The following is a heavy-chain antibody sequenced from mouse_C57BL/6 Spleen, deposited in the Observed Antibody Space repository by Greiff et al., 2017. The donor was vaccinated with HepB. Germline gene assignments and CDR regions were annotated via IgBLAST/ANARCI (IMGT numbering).Heavy chain of an antibody. V-gene: IGHV1-72*01. Sequence: QVQLQQPGAELVKPGASVKLSCKASGYTFTSCWMHWVKQRPGRGLEWIGRIDPNSGGTKYNEKFKSKATLTVDKPSSTAYMQLSSLTSEDSAVYYCARSHTGGYYYAMDYWGQGTSVTVSS. CDR3: ARSHTGGYYYAMDY. CDR2: IDPNSGGT. J-gene: IGHJ4*01. CDR1: GYTFTSCW.